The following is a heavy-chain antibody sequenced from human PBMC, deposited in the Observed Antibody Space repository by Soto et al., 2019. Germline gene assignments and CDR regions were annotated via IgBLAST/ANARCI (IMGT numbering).Heavy chain of an antibody. Sequence: QVQLQESGPGLVKPSETLSLTCTVSGGSISNHYWSWIRQPPGKGLEWIGYIYYNGNTNYNPSLKSRVTMSVDTSKNQIAVKLSSVTAADTAVYYCTGANWYSEYWGQGTLVTVSS. CDR2: IYYNGNT. CDR3: TGANWYSEY. CDR1: GGSISNHY. D-gene: IGHD7-27*01. V-gene: IGHV4-59*11. J-gene: IGHJ4*02.